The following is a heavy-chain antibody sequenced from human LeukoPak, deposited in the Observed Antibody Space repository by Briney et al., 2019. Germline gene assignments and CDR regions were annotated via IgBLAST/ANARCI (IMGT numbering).Heavy chain of an antibody. CDR2: IYYSGST. CDR3: ARGGYKHDY. D-gene: IGHD5-24*01. Sequence: SETLSLTCTVSGGSLTSSSYYWGWIRQPPGKGLEWIGSIYYSGSTYYKSSLKSRVTISVDTSKNQFSLKLRSVTAADTAVYYCARGGYKHDYWGQGTLVTVSS. J-gene: IGHJ4*02. CDR1: GGSLTSSSYY. V-gene: IGHV4-39*07.